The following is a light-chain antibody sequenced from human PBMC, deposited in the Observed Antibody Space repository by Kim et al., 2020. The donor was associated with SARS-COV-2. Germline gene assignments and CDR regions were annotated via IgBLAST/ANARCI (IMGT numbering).Light chain of an antibody. CDR3: QQYGSSPRT. CDR2: GAS. J-gene: IGKJ1*01. Sequence: SPGKRATLSCRASQCVSSNYLAWYQQKPGQAPRLLIYGASSRATGIPDRFSGSGSGTDFTLTISRLEPEDVAVYYCQQYGSSPRTFGQGTKVDIK. V-gene: IGKV3-20*01. CDR1: QCVSSNY.